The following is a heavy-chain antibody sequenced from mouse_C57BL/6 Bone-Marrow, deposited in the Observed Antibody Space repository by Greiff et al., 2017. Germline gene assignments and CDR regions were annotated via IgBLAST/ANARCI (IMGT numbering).Heavy chain of an antibody. CDR1: GYTFTSYW. J-gene: IGHJ1*03. V-gene: IGHV1-55*01. CDR3: ARGDGNYWYFDV. Sequence: QVQLQQPGAELVKPGASVQMSCKASGYTFTSYWITWVKQRPGQGLEWIGDIYPGSGSTNYNEKFKSKATLTVDTSSSTAYMQLSSLTSEDSAVYYCARGDGNYWYFDVWGTGTTVTVSS. D-gene: IGHD2-1*01. CDR2: IYPGSGST.